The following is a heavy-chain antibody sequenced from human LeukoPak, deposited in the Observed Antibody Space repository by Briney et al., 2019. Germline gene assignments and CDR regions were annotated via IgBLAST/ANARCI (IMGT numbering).Heavy chain of an antibody. Sequence: VASVKVSCKASGYTFTDYYMHWVRQAPGQGLEWMGWINPNSGGTNYAQKFQVRVTMTRDTSISTAYMELSRLSSDDTAVYYCARGTQDWNDGDYWGQGTLVTVSS. CDR2: INPNSGGT. CDR3: ARGTQDWNDGDY. D-gene: IGHD1-1*01. CDR1: GYTFTDYY. V-gene: IGHV1-2*02. J-gene: IGHJ4*02.